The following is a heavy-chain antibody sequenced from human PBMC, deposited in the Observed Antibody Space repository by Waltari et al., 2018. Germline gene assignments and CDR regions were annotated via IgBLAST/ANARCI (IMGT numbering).Heavy chain of an antibody. CDR2: INPNSGGT. D-gene: IGHD3-10*01. CDR1: GYTFTGYY. V-gene: IGHV1-2*02. Sequence: QVQLVQSGAEVKKPGASVKVSCKASGYTFTGYYMHWVRQAPGQGLEWMGWINPNSGGTNYAQKFQGRVTMTRDTSISTAYMELSRLRSDDTAVYYCARADMVRGVIPWFDPWGQGTLVTVSS. CDR3: ARADMVRGVIPWFDP. J-gene: IGHJ5*02.